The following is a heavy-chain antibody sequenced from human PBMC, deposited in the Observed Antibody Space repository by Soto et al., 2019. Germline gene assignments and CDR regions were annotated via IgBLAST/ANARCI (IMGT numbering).Heavy chain of an antibody. V-gene: IGHV1-8*01. Sequence: GASVKVSCKASGYTFTSYDINWVRQATGQGLEWMGWMNPNSGNTGYAQKFQGRVTMTRNTSISTAYMELSSLRSEDTAVYYCARGNFLDYDILTGYYMLFDYWGQGTLVTVSS. D-gene: IGHD3-9*01. CDR3: ARGNFLDYDILTGYYMLFDY. CDR2: MNPNSGNT. CDR1: GYTFTSYD. J-gene: IGHJ4*02.